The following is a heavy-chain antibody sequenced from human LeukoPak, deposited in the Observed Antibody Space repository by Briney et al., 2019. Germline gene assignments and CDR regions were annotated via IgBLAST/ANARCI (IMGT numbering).Heavy chain of an antibody. V-gene: IGHV6-1*01. Sequence: SQTLSLTFAISGDSVSSNSPTWNWIRQSPSRGLEWLGRTYYRSKWYNDYAVSVKGRIIINPDTSKNQFSLQLNSVTPEDTAVYYCARGTGWPQFDYWGQGTLVTVSS. CDR2: TYYRSKWYN. CDR1: GDSVSSNSPT. CDR3: ARGTGWPQFDY. J-gene: IGHJ4*02. D-gene: IGHD6-19*01.